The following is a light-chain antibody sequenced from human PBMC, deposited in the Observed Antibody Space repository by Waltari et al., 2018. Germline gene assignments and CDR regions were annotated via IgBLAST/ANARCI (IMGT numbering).Light chain of an antibody. J-gene: IGLJ1*01. V-gene: IGLV1-44*01. CDR3: AAWDDSLNGLYV. Sequence: QSVLTQPPSASGTPGQMVTISCSGSSSNIGSNTVNWYQQLPGTAPKLLIYSNNQRPSGVPDRFSGSKSGTSASLAIRGLQSEDEADYYCAAWDDSLNGLYVFGTGTKVTVL. CDR1: SSNIGSNT. CDR2: SNN.